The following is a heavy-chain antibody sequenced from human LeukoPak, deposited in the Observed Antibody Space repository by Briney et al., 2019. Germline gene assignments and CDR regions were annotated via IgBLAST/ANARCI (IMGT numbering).Heavy chain of an antibody. Sequence: ASVKVSCKASGYTFTSYYMHWVRQAPGQGLEWMGIINPSGGSTSYAQKFQGRVTMTRDTSTSTVYMELSSLRSEDTAVYYCVVGYCSSTSCYTFDYWGQGTLVTVSS. D-gene: IGHD2-2*02. CDR1: GYTFTSYY. J-gene: IGHJ4*02. V-gene: IGHV1-46*01. CDR3: VVGYCSSTSCYTFDY. CDR2: INPSGGST.